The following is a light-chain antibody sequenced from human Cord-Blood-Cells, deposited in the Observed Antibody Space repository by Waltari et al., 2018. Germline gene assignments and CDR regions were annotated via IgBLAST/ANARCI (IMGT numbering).Light chain of an antibody. CDR3: QQRSNWPPLT. CDR2: DAS. J-gene: IGKJ4*01. Sequence: EIVLTQSPPTLSLSPGERATLSCRARQSVSSYLAWYQQKPGQAPRLLIYDASNRATGIPARFSGSGSGTDFTLTISSLGPEDFAVYYCQQRSNWPPLTFGGGTKVEIK. V-gene: IGKV3-11*01. CDR1: QSVSSY.